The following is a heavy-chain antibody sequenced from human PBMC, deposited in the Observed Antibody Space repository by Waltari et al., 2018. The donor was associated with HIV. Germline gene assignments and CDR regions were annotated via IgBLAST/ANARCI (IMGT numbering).Heavy chain of an antibody. CDR1: GYTFTGYY. J-gene: IGHJ3*02. V-gene: IGHV1-2*06. CDR2: VNPNSGGT. CDR3: ASGGWRDAFDI. Sequence: QVQLVQSGAEVKKPGASVKVSCKASGYTFTGYYMHWVRQAPGQGRGWMGRVNPNSGGTNYGQEFEGRVPRTRDTSINTAYMELSRLRSDDTAVYDCASGGWRDAFDIWGQGTMVTVSS. D-gene: IGHD6-19*01.